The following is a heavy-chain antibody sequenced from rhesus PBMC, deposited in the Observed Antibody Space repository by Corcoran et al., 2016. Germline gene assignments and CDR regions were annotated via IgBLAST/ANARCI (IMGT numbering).Heavy chain of an antibody. J-gene: IGHJ4*01. CDR1: GYSFNNYW. CDR3: ARGRTLGFDY. D-gene: IGHD2-39*01. CDR2: IDPSNSDA. Sequence: EVQLVQSGAEVKRPGEALKISCKTSGYSFNNYWISWVRQMSGKGLEWVGEIDPSNSDATYSPSFQGQVTSSTDKSITTAYLQWSSLKASDTATYYCARGRTLGFDYWGQGVLVTVSS. V-gene: IGHV5-20*02.